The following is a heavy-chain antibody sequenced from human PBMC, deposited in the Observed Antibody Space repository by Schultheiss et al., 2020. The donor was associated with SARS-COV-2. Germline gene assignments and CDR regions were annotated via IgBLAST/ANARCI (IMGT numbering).Heavy chain of an antibody. CDR2: INHSGST. V-gene: IGHV4-34*01. CDR3: ARLWSGSGWYGY. CDR1: GGSFSGYY. D-gene: IGHD6-19*01. J-gene: IGHJ4*02. Sequence: SETLSLTCAVYGGSFSGYYWSWIRQPPGKGLEWIGEINHSGSTNYNPSLKSRVTISVDTSKNQFSLKLSSVTAADTAVYYCARLWSGSGWYGYWGQGTLVTVSS.